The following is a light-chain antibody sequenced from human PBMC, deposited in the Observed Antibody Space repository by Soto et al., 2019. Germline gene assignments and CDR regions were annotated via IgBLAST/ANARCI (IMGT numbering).Light chain of an antibody. V-gene: IGKV2-28*01. CDR2: LGS. CDR3: MQARQTPIT. J-gene: IGKJ5*01. CDR1: KSILHSNVNNY. Sequence: EIVMTQSPLSLPVIPGEPASISCRSSKSILHSNVNNYLEWYLQTPGQSPQLLIYLGSNRASGVPDRFSGIGSGTDFTLKISRVEAEDVGLYYCMQARQTPITFGQGTRLEIK.